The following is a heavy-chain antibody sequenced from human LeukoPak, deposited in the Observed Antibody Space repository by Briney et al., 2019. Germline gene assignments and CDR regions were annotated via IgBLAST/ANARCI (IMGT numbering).Heavy chain of an antibody. J-gene: IGHJ6*03. CDR3: ARDGDSISSFYYYYYMDV. D-gene: IGHD6-6*01. CDR1: RFTFSGHW. V-gene: IGHV3-74*01. CDR2: INGAGSET. Sequence: GGSLRLSCAASRFTFSGHWMHWVRQAPGKGLIWVAGINGAGSETTYADSVEGRFTVSRDNAKNTLYLQMNSLRAEDTGAYFCARDGDSISSFYYYYYMDVWGKGTTVTVSS.